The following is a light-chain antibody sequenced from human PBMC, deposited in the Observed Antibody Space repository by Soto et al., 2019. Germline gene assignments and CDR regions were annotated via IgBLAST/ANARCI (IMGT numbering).Light chain of an antibody. J-gene: IGKJ2*01. Sequence: EIVLTQSPGTLSLSPGERATLSCRASQSVNNNYLAWYQQTTGQAPRLLIYGASSRASGIPEGFSGSGSGTDFTLTISRLEPEDFAVYCCQQYGSSQYTFGQGTKLEIK. CDR3: QQYGSSQYT. CDR2: GAS. V-gene: IGKV3-20*01. CDR1: QSVNNNY.